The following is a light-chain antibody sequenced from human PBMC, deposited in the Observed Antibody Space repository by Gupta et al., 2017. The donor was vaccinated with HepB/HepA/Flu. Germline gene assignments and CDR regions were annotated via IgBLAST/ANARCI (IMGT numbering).Light chain of an antibody. CDR2: EAS. V-gene: IGKV1-39*01. J-gene: IGKJ4*01. CDR1: QNIHKY. CDR3: QQSDSDLPLI. Sequence: DIQMTQSPSSLSASLGDRVTMTCRASQNIHKYLNWYQQKPGKAPSLLIYEASVLQGGVPSRFSGSGSGTEFTLTISSRQAEDFATYYCQQSDSDLPLIFGGGTKVEIK.